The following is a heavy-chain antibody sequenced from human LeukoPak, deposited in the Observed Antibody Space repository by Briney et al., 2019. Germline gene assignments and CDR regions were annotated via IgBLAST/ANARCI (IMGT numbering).Heavy chain of an antibody. J-gene: IGHJ4*02. Sequence: GGSLRLSCAASGFTFSSYAMSWVRRAPGKGLEWVSAISGSGGSTYYADSVKGRFTISRDNSKNTLYLQMNSLRAEDTAVYYCAKDGGYIGYCSGGSCYDFDYWGQGTLVTVSS. D-gene: IGHD2-15*01. CDR3: AKDGGYIGYCSGGSCYDFDY. CDR2: ISGSGGST. CDR1: GFTFSSYA. V-gene: IGHV3-23*01.